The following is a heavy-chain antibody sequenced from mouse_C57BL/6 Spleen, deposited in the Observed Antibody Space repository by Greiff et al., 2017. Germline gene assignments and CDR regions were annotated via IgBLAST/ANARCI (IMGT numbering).Heavy chain of an antibody. Sequence: ESGPGLVKPSQSLSLTCSVTGYSITSGYYWNWIRQFPGNKLEWMGYISYDGSNNYNPSLKNRISITRDTSKNQFFLKLNSVTTEDTATYYCARDYYGYDGVDYWGQGTTLTVSS. CDR1: GYSITSGYY. CDR3: ARDYYGYDGVDY. CDR2: ISYDGSN. D-gene: IGHD2-2*01. V-gene: IGHV3-6*01. J-gene: IGHJ2*01.